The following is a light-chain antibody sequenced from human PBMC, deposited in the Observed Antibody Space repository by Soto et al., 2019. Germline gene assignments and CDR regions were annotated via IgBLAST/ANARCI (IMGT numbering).Light chain of an antibody. V-gene: IGKV3-20*01. J-gene: IGKJ4*01. CDR2: GAS. CDR3: QQYGSSPVT. CDR1: QSISSSY. Sequence: EIVLTQSPGTLSLSPGERATLSCRASQSISSSYLAWYQQIPGQAPRLLIYGASVRATGIPDRFSGSGSGTDFTLTISRLEREEFAVYFCQQYGSSPVTFGGGTKVGSN.